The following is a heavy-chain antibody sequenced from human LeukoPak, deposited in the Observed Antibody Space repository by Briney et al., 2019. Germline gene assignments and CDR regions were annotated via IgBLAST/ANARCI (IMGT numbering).Heavy chain of an antibody. CDR3: AKRGRDTSPDNLDAFDL. Sequence: SETLSLTCTVSGDSMSNTDYYWTWIRHPAGKRLEWIGRVYISGSTNYNPSLKSRVTISVDTSKNQFSLKLSSVTAADTAVYYCAKRGRDTSPDNLDAFDLWGQGTMVTVSS. J-gene: IGHJ3*01. CDR1: GDSMSNTDYY. CDR2: VYISGST. V-gene: IGHV4-61*02. D-gene: IGHD2-2*01.